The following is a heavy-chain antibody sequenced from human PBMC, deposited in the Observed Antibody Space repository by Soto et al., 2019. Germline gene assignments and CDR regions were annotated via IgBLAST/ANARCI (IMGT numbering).Heavy chain of an antibody. J-gene: IGHJ6*02. V-gene: IGHV4-4*02. CDR2: IYHSGST. D-gene: IGHD3-16*01. CDR1: GCSISSSNW. Sequence: PXETLSLTCAVSGCSISSSNWWSWVRQPPVKGLEWIGEIYHSGSTNYNPSLKSRVTISVDKSKNQFSLKLSSVTAADTAVYYCARVRALNPYYYYYGMDVWGQGTTVTVSS. CDR3: ARVRALNPYYYYYGMDV.